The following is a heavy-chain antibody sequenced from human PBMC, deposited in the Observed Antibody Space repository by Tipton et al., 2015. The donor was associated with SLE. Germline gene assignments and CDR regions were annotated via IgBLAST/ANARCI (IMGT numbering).Heavy chain of an antibody. CDR2: FYTSGST. V-gene: IGHV4-4*07. D-gene: IGHD6-6*01. J-gene: IGHJ6*03. Sequence: LRLSCTVSGGSISSYYWSWIRQPAGKGLEWIGRFYTSGSTKYNPSLKSRVTISEDTSKNQFSLKLSSVTAADTAVYYCAMAARPYYYMDVWGKGTTVTVSS. CDR1: GGSISSYY. CDR3: AMAARPYYYMDV.